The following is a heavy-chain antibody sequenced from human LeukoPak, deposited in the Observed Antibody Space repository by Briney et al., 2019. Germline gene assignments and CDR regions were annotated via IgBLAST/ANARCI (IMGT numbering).Heavy chain of an antibody. Sequence: GESLKISCQGSGYSFTNYWIGWVRQIPGKGLEWMGIIYPHDSDTRYSPSFQGQVTISADKSINTAFLQWNSLKASDTAMYYCARGIVVVSATNAFDIWGLGTMVTVSS. J-gene: IGHJ3*02. D-gene: IGHD2-15*01. CDR2: IYPHDSDT. CDR3: ARGIVVVSATNAFDI. V-gene: IGHV5-51*01. CDR1: GYSFTNYW.